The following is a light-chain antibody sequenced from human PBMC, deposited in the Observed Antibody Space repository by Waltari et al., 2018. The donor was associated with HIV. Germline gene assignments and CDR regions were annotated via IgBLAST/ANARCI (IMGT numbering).Light chain of an antibody. CDR2: KDD. J-gene: IGLJ3*02. CDR1: IGRVASNK. CDR3: QSFHGITAV. Sequence: NFMLTQPHSVSSSPGKTVTISCTGSIGRVASNKLQCYQQRPGSAPTTVISKDDQRPSGVPVRFSGSINSSSNSASLTISGLKTEDEADYYCQSFHGITAVFGGGTKLTVL. V-gene: IGLV6-57*02.